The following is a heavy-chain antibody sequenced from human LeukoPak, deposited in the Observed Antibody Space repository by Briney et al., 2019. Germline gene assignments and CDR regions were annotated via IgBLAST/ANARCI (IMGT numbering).Heavy chain of an antibody. CDR2: ISGSGGST. J-gene: IGHJ6*02. V-gene: IGHV3-23*01. CDR3: AKVSDRALGYYYYGMDV. Sequence: GGSLRLSCAASGFTFSSYAMSWVRQAPGEGLEWVSAISGSGGSTYYADSVKGRFTISRDNSKNTLYLQMNSLRAEDTAVYYCAKVSDRALGYYYYGMDVWGQGTTVTVSS. CDR1: GFTFSSYA. D-gene: IGHD3-10*01.